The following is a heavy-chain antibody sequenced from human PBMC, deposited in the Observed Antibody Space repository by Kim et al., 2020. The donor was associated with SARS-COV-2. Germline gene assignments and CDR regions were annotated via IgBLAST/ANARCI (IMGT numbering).Heavy chain of an antibody. CDR2: IWYDGSNK. J-gene: IGHJ4*02. CDR3: ARDRPEWLDVWDSPVPFDY. D-gene: IGHD3-3*01. Sequence: GGSLRLSCAASGFTFSSYGMHWVRQAPGKGLEWVAVIWYDGSNKYYADSVKGRFTISRDNSKNTLYLQMNSLRAEDTAVYYCARDRPEWLDVWDSPVPFDYWGQGTLVTVSS. V-gene: IGHV3-33*01. CDR1: GFTFSSYG.